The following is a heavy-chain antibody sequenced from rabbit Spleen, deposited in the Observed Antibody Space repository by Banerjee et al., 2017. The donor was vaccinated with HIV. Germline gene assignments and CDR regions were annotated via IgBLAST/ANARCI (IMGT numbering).Heavy chain of an antibody. D-gene: IGHD6-1*01. J-gene: IGHJ4*01. CDR2: IYAGTGGVT. CDR3: ARASNSDGRVYARGFGL. CDR1: GFSFSSSYY. V-gene: IGHV1S40*01. Sequence: QSLEESGGDLVKPGASLTLTCTASGFSFSSSYYMCWVRQAPGKGLEWIACIYAGTGGVTYYASWAKGRFTISKASSTTVTLQMTSLTVADTATYFCARASNSDGRVYARGFGLWGPGTLVTVS.